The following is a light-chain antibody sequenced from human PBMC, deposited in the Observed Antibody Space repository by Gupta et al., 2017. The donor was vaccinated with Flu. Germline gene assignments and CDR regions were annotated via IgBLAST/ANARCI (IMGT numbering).Light chain of an antibody. J-gene: IGLJ3*02. CDR1: NIEVNY. V-gene: IGLV1-47*01. CDR2: RNN. CDR3: AVWDDGGRGPPKGV. Sequence: NIEVNYVSWYQQLPGTAPKLLIYRNNQRPPGVPDRFSGSKSGTSASLAISGLRFEDEADYFCAVWDDGGRGPPKGVFGGGTKLTVL.